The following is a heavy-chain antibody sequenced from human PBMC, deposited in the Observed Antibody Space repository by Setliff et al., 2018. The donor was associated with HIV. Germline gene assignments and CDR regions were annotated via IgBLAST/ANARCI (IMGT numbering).Heavy chain of an antibody. J-gene: IGHJ4*02. Sequence: PSETLSLTGTVSGASIRSHYWSWIRQPPGKRLEWIGNIYYSESTNYNPSLRSRVTFSVDTSKNQFSLKLSSVTAADTAVYYCARGRFGAAVNYWGQGTLVTVSS. CDR3: ARGRFGAAVNY. V-gene: IGHV4-59*11. D-gene: IGHD3-10*01. CDR2: IYYSEST. CDR1: GASIRSHY.